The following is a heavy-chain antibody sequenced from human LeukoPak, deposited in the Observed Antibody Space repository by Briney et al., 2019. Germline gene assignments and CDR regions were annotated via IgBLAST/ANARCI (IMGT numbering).Heavy chain of an antibody. D-gene: IGHD3-22*01. V-gene: IGHV3-74*01. CDR1: GFTFSTYW. J-gene: IGHJ1*01. Sequence: GGSLRLSCAASGFTFSTYWMXXXRQAPGKGXVXXXRXXXDGSTNYADSVKGRFTISRDNAKNTVSLQMNSLRPEDTGVYYCARAPSEIGGYYPEYFRHWGQGTLVTVSS. CDR2: XXXDGST. CDR3: ARAPSEIGGYYPEYFRH.